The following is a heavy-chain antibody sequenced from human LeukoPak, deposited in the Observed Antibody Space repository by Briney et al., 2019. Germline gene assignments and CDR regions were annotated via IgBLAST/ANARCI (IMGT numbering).Heavy chain of an antibody. Sequence: PSETLSLTCTVSGGSISTYYWSWIRQPPGQGLEWIGYIYYTGTTNYSPSLRSRVTISVDTSRNQFSLRLSSVTAADTAVYYCAREDPQTTVPEGMDVWGNGTTVIVSS. CDR2: IYYTGTT. J-gene: IGHJ6*04. D-gene: IGHD4-17*01. V-gene: IGHV4-59*01. CDR1: GGSISTYY. CDR3: AREDPQTTVPEGMDV.